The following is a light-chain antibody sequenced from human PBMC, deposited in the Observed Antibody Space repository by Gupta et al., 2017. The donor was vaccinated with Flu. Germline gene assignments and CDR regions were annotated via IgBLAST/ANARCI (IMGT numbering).Light chain of an antibody. CDR1: HSISNN. CDR2: GAS. CDR3: RHLEHGPRT. Sequence: DILMPQSPATLSVSPGERASLSCRASHSISNNLAWYHQNPGQAPRLLIFGASTRANSVLARFNGSRSCTEFTLTIISLQSEDFVDYYCRHLEHGPRTFGQGTTLEVK. J-gene: IGKJ1*01. V-gene: IGKV3-15*01.